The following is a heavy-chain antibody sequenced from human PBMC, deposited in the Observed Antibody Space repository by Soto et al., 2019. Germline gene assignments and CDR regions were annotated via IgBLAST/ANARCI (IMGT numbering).Heavy chain of an antibody. Sequence: EEQLLESGGGLAQPGGSLRLSCAASGFTFRGYAMSWVRQDPGKGPEWVSGISGSGDSTYHAKSVKGRFIISRYNSKNTLYLEINRLRAEDTAVYYCAKAYGASHSPFDCWGQGTLVAVSS. CDR3: AKAYGASHSPFDC. J-gene: IGHJ4*02. D-gene: IGHD2-21*01. CDR1: GFTFRGYA. V-gene: IGHV3-23*01. CDR2: ISGSGDST.